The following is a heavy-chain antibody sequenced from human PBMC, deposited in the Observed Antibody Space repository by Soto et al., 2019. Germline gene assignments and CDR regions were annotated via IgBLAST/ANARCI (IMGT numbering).Heavy chain of an antibody. J-gene: IGHJ6*02. D-gene: IGHD3-10*01. CDR3: ARAYGSGSYSPGMDV. V-gene: IGHV3-33*01. Sequence: GGSLRLSCAASGFTFSSYGMQWVRQAPGKGLEWVAVIWYDGSKKYYADSVKGRFTISRDNSKNTLYLQMNSLRGEDTAVHYCARAYGSGSYSPGMDVWGQRSTVIVSS. CDR2: IWYDGSKK. CDR1: GFTFSSYG.